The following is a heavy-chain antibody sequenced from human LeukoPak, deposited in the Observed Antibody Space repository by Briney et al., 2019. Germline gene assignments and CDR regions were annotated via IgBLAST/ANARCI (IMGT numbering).Heavy chain of an antibody. CDR3: AINSGGSVDY. CDR1: GDSISSYY. Sequence: SETLSLTCSVSGDSISSYYWSWFRQPPGKGLEGFGYIYYSGSTNYHPSLNSRVIISIDTSKNQFSLKLRSVAPADTAVYYCAINSGGSVDYWGQGILVTVSA. D-gene: IGHD2-15*01. V-gene: IGHV4-59*01. CDR2: IYYSGST. J-gene: IGHJ4*02.